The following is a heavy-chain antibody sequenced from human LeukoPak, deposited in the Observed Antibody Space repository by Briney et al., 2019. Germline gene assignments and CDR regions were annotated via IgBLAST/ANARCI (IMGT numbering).Heavy chain of an antibody. V-gene: IGHV4-39*01. CDR1: GGSISSSSYY. CDR3: ARLAPYNSGWYLDY. Sequence: PSETLSLTRTVSGGSISSSSYYWGWIRQPPGKGLEWIGSIYYSGSTYYNPSLKSRVTISVDTSKNQFSLKLSSVTAADTAVYYCARLAPYNSGWYLDYWGQGTLVTVSS. CDR2: IYYSGST. D-gene: IGHD6-19*01. J-gene: IGHJ4*02.